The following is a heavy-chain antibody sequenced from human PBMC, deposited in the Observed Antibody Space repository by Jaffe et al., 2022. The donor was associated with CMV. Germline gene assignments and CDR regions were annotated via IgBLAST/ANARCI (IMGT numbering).Heavy chain of an antibody. J-gene: IGHJ4*02. CDR1: GYTFATYA. CDR3: ARALGTLSRGIFAS. Sequence: QVQLVQSGAEVKEPGASVKVSCKASGYTFATYAITWVRQAPGQGLEWLGWISVYNGITNYPQKLQGRVTMTTDTSTSTAYMELRSLRSDDTAVYYCARALGTLSRGIFASWGQGTLVTVSS. CDR2: ISVYNGIT. D-gene: IGHD7-27*01. V-gene: IGHV1-18*01.